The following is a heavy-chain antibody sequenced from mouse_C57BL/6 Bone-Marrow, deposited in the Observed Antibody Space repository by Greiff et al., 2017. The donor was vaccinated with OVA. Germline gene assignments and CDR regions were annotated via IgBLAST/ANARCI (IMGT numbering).Heavy chain of an antibody. CDR2: IRNKANGYTT. D-gene: IGHD2-5*01. V-gene: IGHV7-3*01. J-gene: IGHJ2*01. CDR1: GFTFTDYY. CDR3: ARNYYSNPDY. Sequence: EVKVVDSGGGLVQPGGSLSLSCAASGFTFTDYYMSWVRQPPGKALEWLGFIRNKANGYTTEYSASVKGRFTISRDNSQSILYLQMNALRAEDSATYYCARNYYSNPDYWGQGTTLTVSS.